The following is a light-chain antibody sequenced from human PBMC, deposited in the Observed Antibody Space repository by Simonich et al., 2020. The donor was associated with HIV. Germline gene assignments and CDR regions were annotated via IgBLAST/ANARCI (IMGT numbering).Light chain of an antibody. J-gene: IGKJ4*01. V-gene: IGKV3-11*01. CDR1: QSVSSH. Sequence: EIVLTQSPATLSLSPGERATLSCRASQSVSSHLAWYQQKPVQAPRLLIYDASNRATGIPARFSGSGSGTDFTLTISSLEPEDFAVYYCQQRSNWLTFGGGTKVEIK. CDR2: DAS. CDR3: QQRSNWLT.